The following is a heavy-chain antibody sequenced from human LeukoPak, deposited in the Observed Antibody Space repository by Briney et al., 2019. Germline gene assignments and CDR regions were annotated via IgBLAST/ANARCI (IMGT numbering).Heavy chain of an antibody. J-gene: IGHJ4*02. CDR1: GGTFSSYA. CDR2: IIPILGIA. V-gene: IGHV1-69*04. Sequence: GASVKVSCKASGGTFSSYAISWVRQAPGQGLEWMGRIIPILGIANYAQKFQGRVTITADKSTSTAYMELSSLRSEDMAVYYCARVRCSGGSCYDEYYFDYWGQGTLVTVSS. CDR3: ARVRCSGGSCYDEYYFDY. D-gene: IGHD2-15*01.